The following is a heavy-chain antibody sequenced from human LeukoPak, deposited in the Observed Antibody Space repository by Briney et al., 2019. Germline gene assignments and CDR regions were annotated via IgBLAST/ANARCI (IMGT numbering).Heavy chain of an antibody. CDR3: AREEKWELTPMDHGAFDI. V-gene: IGHV4-30-2*01. CDR2: IYHSGST. Sequence: PSQTLSLTCTVSGGSISSGGYYWSWIRQPPGKGLEWIGYIYHSGSTYYNPSLKSRVTISVDRSKNQFSLKLSSVTAADTAVYYCAREEKWELTPMDHGAFDIWGQGTMVTVSS. CDR1: GGSISSGGYY. D-gene: IGHD1-26*01. J-gene: IGHJ3*02.